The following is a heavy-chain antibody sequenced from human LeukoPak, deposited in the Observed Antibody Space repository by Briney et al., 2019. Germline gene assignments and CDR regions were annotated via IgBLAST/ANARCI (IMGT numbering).Heavy chain of an antibody. CDR1: GFTFSSYE. V-gene: IGHV3-48*03. CDR2: ISSSGSTI. D-gene: IGHD3-10*01. Sequence: GGSLRLSCAASGFTFSSYEMNWVRQAPGKGLEWVSYISSSGSTIYYADSVKGRFTISRDNAKNSLYLQMNSLRAEDTAVYYCARSPWFGEILESYFDYWGQGTLVTVSS. J-gene: IGHJ4*02. CDR3: ARSPWFGEILESYFDY.